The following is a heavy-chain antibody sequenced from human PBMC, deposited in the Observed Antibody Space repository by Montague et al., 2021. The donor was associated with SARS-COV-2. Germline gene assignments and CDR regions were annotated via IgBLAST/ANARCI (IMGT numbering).Heavy chain of an antibody. Sequence: SLRLSCAASGFTVSSNYMSWVRQAPGKGLEWVSVIYSGGSTYYADSVKGRFTISRDNSKNTLCLQMNSLRAEDTAVYYCARGYYDILTGIRDDAFDIWGQGTMVTVSS. J-gene: IGHJ3*02. V-gene: IGHV3-66*01. CDR1: GFTVSSNY. D-gene: IGHD3-9*01. CDR3: ARGYYDILTGIRDDAFDI. CDR2: IYSGGST.